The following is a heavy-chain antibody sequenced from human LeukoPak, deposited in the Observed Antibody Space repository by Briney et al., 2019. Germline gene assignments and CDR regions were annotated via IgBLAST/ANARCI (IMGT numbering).Heavy chain of an antibody. J-gene: IGHJ1*01. CDR1: GFSFSTYS. CDR3: TTPAAGPRAEYSQY. CDR2: ISNDANFI. V-gene: IGHV3-21*01. D-gene: IGHD6-13*01. Sequence: GGSLRLSCAASGFSFSTYSMNWVRQAPGKGPEWVSAISNDANFIYYSDSLKGRFTVSRDNARNSLYLQMNSLAVEDTGVYYCTTPAAGPRAEYSQYWGQGTLVTVSS.